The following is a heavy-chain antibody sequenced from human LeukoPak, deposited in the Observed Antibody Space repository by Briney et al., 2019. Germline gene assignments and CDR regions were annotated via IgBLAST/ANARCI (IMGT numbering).Heavy chain of an antibody. Sequence: GGSLRLSCAASGFSFSSYSMNWVRQAPGKGLEWVSSISSSSSYIYYADSVKGRFTISRDNSKNTLYLQMNSLRAEDMAVYYCARDRSRDGYYGSGISFQHWGQGTLVTVSS. CDR1: GFSFSSYS. V-gene: IGHV3-21*01. CDR3: ARDRSRDGYYGSGISFQH. CDR2: ISSSSSYI. D-gene: IGHD3-10*01. J-gene: IGHJ1*01.